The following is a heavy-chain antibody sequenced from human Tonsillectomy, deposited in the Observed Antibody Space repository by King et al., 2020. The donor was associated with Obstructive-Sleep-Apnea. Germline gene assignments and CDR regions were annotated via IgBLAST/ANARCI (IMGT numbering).Heavy chain of an antibody. V-gene: IGHV4-38-2*02. J-gene: IGHJ6*02. D-gene: IGHD5-12*01. Sequence: VQLQESGPGLVKPSETLSLTCTVSGYSISSGYYWGWIRQPPGKGLGWIALIYYSGNTYYNPSLNGQGTISLDTAKNQFSLKLNSVTAADTAVYYCAGRGLIYYYGMDVWGQGTTVTVSS. CDR3: AGRGLIYYYGMDV. CDR1: GYSISSGYY. CDR2: IYYSGNT.